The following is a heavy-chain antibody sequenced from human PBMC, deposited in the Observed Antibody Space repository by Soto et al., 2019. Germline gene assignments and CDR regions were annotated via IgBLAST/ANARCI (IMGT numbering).Heavy chain of an antibody. D-gene: IGHD6-13*01. V-gene: IGHV3-30*18. Sequence: GGSLRLSCAASGFTFSSYGMHWVRQAPGKGLEWVAVISYDGSNKYYADSVKGRFTISRDNSKNTLYLQMNSLRAEDTAVYYCAKQLVPGRDGMPYYYYYGMDVWGQGTTVTVSS. J-gene: IGHJ6*02. CDR3: AKQLVPGRDGMPYYYYYGMDV. CDR2: ISYDGSNK. CDR1: GFTFSSYG.